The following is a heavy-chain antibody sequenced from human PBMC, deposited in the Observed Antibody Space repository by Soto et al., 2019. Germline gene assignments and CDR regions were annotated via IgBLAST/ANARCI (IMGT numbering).Heavy chain of an antibody. CDR1: GFTFSSYG. J-gene: IGHJ4*02. CDR3: ARPYYHGSGTYVGFDC. V-gene: IGHV3-30*03. CDR2: ISYDGNNK. D-gene: IGHD3-10*01. Sequence: QVQLVESGGGVVQPGRSLRLSCAASGFTFSSYGMHWVRQAPGKGLEWVAVISYDGNNKHYVDSVKGRFTISRDNSKNTLYLQMNSLRTEDAAEYYCARPYYHGSGTYVGFDCWGQGNPVRVSS.